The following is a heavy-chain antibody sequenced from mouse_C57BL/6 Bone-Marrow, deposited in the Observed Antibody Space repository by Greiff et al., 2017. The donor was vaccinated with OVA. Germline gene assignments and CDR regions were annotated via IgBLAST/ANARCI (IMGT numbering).Heavy chain of an antibody. Sequence: VQLQQSGAELVRPGASVKLSCTASGFNIKDDYMHWVKQRPEQGLEWIGWIDPENGDTEYASKFQGKATITADTSSNTAYLQLSSLTSEDTAVYYCTYYGNYHYYAMDYWGQGTSVTVSS. CDR3: TYYGNYHYYAMDY. D-gene: IGHD2-1*01. V-gene: IGHV14-4*01. CDR2: IDPENGDT. J-gene: IGHJ4*01. CDR1: GFNIKDDY.